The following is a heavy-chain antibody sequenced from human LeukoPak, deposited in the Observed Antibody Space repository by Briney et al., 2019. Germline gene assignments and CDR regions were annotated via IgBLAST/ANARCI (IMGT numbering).Heavy chain of an antibody. CDR3: ARETGSSGYYFDY. J-gene: IGHJ4*02. CDR2: IYSGGGT. CDR1: GFTVSSNY. D-gene: IGHD3-22*01. V-gene: IGHV3-53*01. Sequence: PGGSLRLSCAASGFTVSSNYMSWVRQAPGKGLEWVSVIYSGGGTYYADSVKGRFTISRDNAKNSLYLQMNSLRAEDTAVYYCARETGSSGYYFDYWGQGTLVTVSS.